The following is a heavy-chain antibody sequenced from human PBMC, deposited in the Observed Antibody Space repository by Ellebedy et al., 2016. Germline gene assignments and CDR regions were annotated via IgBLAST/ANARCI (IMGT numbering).Heavy chain of an antibody. CDR2: IWYDGSNE. CDR1: GFTFSLYG. J-gene: IGHJ4*02. V-gene: IGHV3-33*01. CDR3: ARDGSTLSTWLPLDY. D-gene: IGHD6-13*01. Sequence: GESLKISXAASGFTFSLYGMHWVRQAPGKGLEWVAVIWYDGSNEYYGDSVKGRFTISRDNSNNTVYLQMNSLRAEDTAVYYCARDGSTLSTWLPLDYWGQGTLVTVSS.